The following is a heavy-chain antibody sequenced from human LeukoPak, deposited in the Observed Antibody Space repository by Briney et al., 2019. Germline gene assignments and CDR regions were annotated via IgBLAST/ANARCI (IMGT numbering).Heavy chain of an antibody. V-gene: IGHV4-39*01. Sequence: SETLSLTCTVSGGSLSSSSYYWGWIRQPPGKGLEWIGSNYYRGSTYYNPSLKSRVTISVDTSKSQFSLKLSTVTGANAAVYYCARRLDDYWGQGTLVTVSS. CDR3: ARRLDDY. CDR2: NYYRGST. CDR1: GGSLSSSSYY. J-gene: IGHJ4*02.